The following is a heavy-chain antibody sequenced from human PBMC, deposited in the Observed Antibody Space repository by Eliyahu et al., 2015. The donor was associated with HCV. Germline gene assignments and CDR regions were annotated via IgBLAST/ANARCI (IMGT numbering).Heavy chain of an antibody. V-gene: IGHV3-9*01. D-gene: IGHD2-2*03. CDR2: ISWNSGSI. Sequence: EVQLVESGGGLVQPGRSLRLSCAASGFXFXXYAXXWVRQAPGKGLEWVSGISWNSGSIGYADSVKGRFTISRDNAKNSLYLQMNSLRAEDTALYYCANGYCSSTSCSDPFDYWGQGTLVTVSS. CDR1: GFXFXXYA. CDR3: ANGYCSSTSCSDPFDY. J-gene: IGHJ4*02.